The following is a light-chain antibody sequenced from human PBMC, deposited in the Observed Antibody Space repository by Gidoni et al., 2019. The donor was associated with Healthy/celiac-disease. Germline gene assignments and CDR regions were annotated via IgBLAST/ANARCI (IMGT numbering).Light chain of an antibody. CDR2: AAS. Sequence: DIKMTQPPSSLPASVGDRVTITCRASQSISSYLNWYQQKPGKAPKLLIYAASSLQSGVPSRFSGSGSGTDFTLTISSLQPEDFATYYCQQSYSTPRTFGQGTKVEIK. J-gene: IGKJ1*01. CDR1: QSISSY. V-gene: IGKV1-39*01. CDR3: QQSYSTPRT.